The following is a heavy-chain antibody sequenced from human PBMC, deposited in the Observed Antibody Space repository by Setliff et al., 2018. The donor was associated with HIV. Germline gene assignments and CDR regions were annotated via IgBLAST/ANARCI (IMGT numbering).Heavy chain of an antibody. V-gene: IGHV4-39*01. Sequence: SETLSLTCTVSGASINSGSHNWGWIRQPPGKGLEWIATLHYTGTTYYNPSLKSRVTISTDTSKNQFSLKLSSLTAADTAVYYCASSSGWYGAAQFDPWGQGTRGTV. J-gene: IGHJ5*02. CDR2: LHYTGTT. D-gene: IGHD6-19*01. CDR1: GASINSGSHN. CDR3: ASSSGWYGAAQFDP.